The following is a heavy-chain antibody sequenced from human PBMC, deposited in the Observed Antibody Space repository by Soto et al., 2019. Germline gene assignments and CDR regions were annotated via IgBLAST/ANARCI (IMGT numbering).Heavy chain of an antibody. D-gene: IGHD3-16*01. Sequence: QVQLQESGPGLVKPAETLSLTCSVSGGSISSNDWSWIRQPPGKGLEYIGYISYNGNTNYKPSLKRRVTISVDTSKNQFSLKMSSVTAADMAVYYCARVSYHYVWGSSTGMDVWGQGTTVTVSS. CDR2: ISYNGNT. J-gene: IGHJ6*02. V-gene: IGHV4-59*01. CDR1: GGSISSND. CDR3: ARVSYHYVWGSSTGMDV.